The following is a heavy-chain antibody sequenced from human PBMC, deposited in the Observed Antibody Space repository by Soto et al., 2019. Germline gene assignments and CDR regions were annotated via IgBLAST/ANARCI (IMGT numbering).Heavy chain of an antibody. J-gene: IGHJ5*02. CDR2: TSGRSNTR. V-gene: IGHV3-48*01. CDR3: ARDSGTTGFSWLDP. CDR1: GFTFGIYN. D-gene: IGHD3-10*01. Sequence: PGGSLRLSCAASGFTFGIYNMNWVRQAPGKGLEWVSYTSGRSNTRYYADSVKGRFTISRDNAKSSVYLQMNSLRAEDTAVYYCARDSGTTGFSWLDPWGQGILVTVSS.